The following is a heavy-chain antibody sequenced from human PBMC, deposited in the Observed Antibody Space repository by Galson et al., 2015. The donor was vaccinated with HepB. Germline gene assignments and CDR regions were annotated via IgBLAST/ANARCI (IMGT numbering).Heavy chain of an antibody. D-gene: IGHD4-17*01. J-gene: IGHJ4*02. CDR3: ARETDYGDYRTSDY. CDR2: ISYDGNKE. V-gene: IGHV3-30*03. Sequence: SLRLSCAASGFTFRSHQMHWVRQAPGKGLEWMGVISYDGNKEHYPDSVKGRFTISRDNSKNTMYLQMNSLRTEDTAVYYCARETDYGDYRTSDYWGQGTLVTVSS. CDR1: GFTFRSHQ.